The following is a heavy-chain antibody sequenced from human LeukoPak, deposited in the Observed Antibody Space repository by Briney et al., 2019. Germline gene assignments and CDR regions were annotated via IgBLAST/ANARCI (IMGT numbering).Heavy chain of an antibody. V-gene: IGHV4-38-2*02. J-gene: IGHJ5*02. D-gene: IGHD3-9*01. Sequence: PSETLSLTCAVSGYSISSGYFWVWIRQPPGNGLEWIGSIYHTGATYYNPSLRSPVTISVDTSKNQFSLELNSVTAADTAVYYCARDLGLTISDNWFDPWGQGTLVTVSS. CDR1: GYSISSGYF. CDR2: IYHTGAT. CDR3: ARDLGLTISDNWFDP.